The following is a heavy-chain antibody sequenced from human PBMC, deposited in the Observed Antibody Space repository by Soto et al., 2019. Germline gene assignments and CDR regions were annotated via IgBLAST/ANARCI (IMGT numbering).Heavy chain of an antibody. CDR1: GFTFSSYA. D-gene: IGHD3-22*01. CDR2: ISGSGGST. CDR3: AKDTEVITMIVVAHDY. Sequence: EVQLLESGGGLVQPGGSLRLSCAASGFTFSSYAMSWVRQAPGKGLEWVSAISGSGGSTYYADSVKGRFTISRDNSKNTLYLQMNSLRAEDTAVYYCAKDTEVITMIVVAHDYWGQGTLVTVSS. V-gene: IGHV3-23*01. J-gene: IGHJ4*02.